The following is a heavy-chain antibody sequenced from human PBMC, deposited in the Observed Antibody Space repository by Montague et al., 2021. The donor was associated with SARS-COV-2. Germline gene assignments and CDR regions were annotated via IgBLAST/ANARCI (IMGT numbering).Heavy chain of an antibody. CDR1: GFTFSSYG. J-gene: IGHJ4*02. D-gene: IGHD2-15*01. V-gene: IGHV3-33*01. Sequence: SLRLSCAASGFTFSSYGMHWVRQAPGKGLEWVAVIWYGGSNKYYADSVKGRFTISRDNSKNTLYLQMNSLRAEDTAVYYCASQLGYCSGGSCKQVDYWGQGTLVTVPS. CDR2: IWYGGSNK. CDR3: ASQLGYCSGGSCKQVDY.